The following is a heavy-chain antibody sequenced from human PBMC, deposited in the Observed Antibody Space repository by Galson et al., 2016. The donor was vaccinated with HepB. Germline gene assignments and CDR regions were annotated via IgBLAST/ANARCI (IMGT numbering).Heavy chain of an antibody. CDR1: GFIFNNTW. Sequence: SLRLSCAASGFIFNNTWMNWVRQSAGKGPEWVGRILSKPKNYGTAYAASVQGRFTISRDDSKNMAYLQMNSLKIEDTAVYYCTGRGETVATIKGLDPWGQGTLVTVSS. J-gene: IGHJ5*02. D-gene: IGHD5-12*01. V-gene: IGHV3-73*01. CDR2: ILSKPKNYGT. CDR3: TGRGETVATIKGLDP.